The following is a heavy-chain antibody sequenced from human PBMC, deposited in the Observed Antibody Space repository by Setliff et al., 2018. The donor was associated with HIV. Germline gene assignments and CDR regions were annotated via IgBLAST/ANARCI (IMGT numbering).Heavy chain of an antibody. CDR1: GGTFINSA. J-gene: IGHJ3*01. CDR2: IIPIFGTG. V-gene: IGHV1-69*13. Sequence: SVKVSCKASGGTFINSAFNWVRQAPGQGLQWMGSIIPIFGTGNYAERFQGRLTITADESTSSAYMELSGLTSEDTAVYYCSTGRHYYDSSDYPANPFDAWGQGTKVTVSS. CDR3: STGRHYYDSSDYPANPFDA. D-gene: IGHD3-22*01.